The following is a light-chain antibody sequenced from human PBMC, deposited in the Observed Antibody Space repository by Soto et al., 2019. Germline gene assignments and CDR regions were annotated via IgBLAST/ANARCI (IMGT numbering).Light chain of an antibody. CDR3: ASYRTSFNLV. Sequence: QSALTQPRSVSGSPGQSVTISCTGTGNDVGAYNYVSWYQQYPDKAPILIIFEVTNRPSGVSDRYSGSKSSNTASLTISDLQPEDEAEYHCASYRTSFNLVFGGGTKVTVL. J-gene: IGLJ2*01. V-gene: IGLV2-11*01. CDR1: GNDVGAYNY. CDR2: EVT.